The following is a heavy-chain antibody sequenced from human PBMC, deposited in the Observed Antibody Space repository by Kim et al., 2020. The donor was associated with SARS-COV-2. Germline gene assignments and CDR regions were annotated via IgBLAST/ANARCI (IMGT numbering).Heavy chain of an antibody. CDR3: ARQHGDYVRDYYYYMDV. CDR2: IYYSGST. Sequence: SETLSLTCTVSGGSISSSSYYWGWIRQPPGKGLEWIGSIYYSGSTYYNPSLKSRVTISVDTSKNQFSLKLSSVTAADTAVYYCARQHGDYVRDYYYYMDVWGKGTTVTVSS. CDR1: GGSISSSSYY. J-gene: IGHJ6*03. D-gene: IGHD4-17*01. V-gene: IGHV4-39*01.